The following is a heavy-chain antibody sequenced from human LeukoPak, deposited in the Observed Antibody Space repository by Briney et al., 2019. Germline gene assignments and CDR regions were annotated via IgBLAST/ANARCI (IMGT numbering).Heavy chain of an antibody. CDR1: GYTFTGYY. CDR2: INPNSGVP. D-gene: IGHD5-12*01. Sequence: ASVKVSCKASGYTFTGYYIHWVRQAPGQGLEWMGRINPNSGVPIYAQRFQGRVSMTRDTTISTAYMELYSLRSDDTAVYYCARDDILGGTYFWGQGTLVTVSS. CDR3: ARDDILGGTYF. J-gene: IGHJ4*02. V-gene: IGHV1-2*06.